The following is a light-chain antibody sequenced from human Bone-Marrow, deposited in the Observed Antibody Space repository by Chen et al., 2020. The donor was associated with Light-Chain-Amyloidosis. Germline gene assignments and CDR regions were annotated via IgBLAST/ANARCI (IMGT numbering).Light chain of an antibody. V-gene: IGKV1-5*03. CDR1: QDINSW. J-gene: IGKJ1*01. CDR2: LAS. Sequence: DIQMTQSPSTLSASVGDRVTITCRASQDINSWLAWYQQKPGKAPKLLIYLASNLERGVPSRFSGTRSGTEFTLTFSCLQPDDVATYYCQHYNTYSRTFGQGTKVEIK. CDR3: QHYNTYSRT.